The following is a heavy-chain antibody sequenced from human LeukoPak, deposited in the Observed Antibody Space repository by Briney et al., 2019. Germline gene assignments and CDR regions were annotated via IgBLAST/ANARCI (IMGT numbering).Heavy chain of an antibody. CDR1: GGSFSSYS. CDR2: INHSGST. J-gene: IGHJ4*02. Sequence: SETLSLTCALYGGSFSSYSWSWTWIRQPPGKGLEWIGEINHSGSTNYNPSLKSRVTISVDTSKNQFSLKLSSVTAADTAVYYCATTRSSGLDYWGQGTLVTVSS. D-gene: IGHD3-22*01. V-gene: IGHV4-34*01. CDR3: ATTRSSGLDY.